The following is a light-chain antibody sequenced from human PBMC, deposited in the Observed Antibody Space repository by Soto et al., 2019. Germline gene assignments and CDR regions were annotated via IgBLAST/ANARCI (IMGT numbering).Light chain of an antibody. J-gene: IGKJ1*01. V-gene: IGKV3-20*01. Sequence: ALTQSPGTLSSSPGERASLSCSASQSVSSNYLAWYQQKPGQAPRLLIYGASSRATGIPDRFSGSGSGTDFTLAINRLEPEDFAVYYCQQYGDLPWTFGQGTKVDI. CDR1: QSVSSNY. CDR2: GAS. CDR3: QQYGDLPWT.